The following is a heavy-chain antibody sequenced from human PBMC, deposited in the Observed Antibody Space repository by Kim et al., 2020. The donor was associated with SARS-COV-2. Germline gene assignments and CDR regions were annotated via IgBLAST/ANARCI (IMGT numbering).Heavy chain of an antibody. CDR2: IKQDGNGT. CDR1: GFTFNNYW. Sequence: GGSLRLSCEGCGFTFNNYWMPWLRRAPGKGLEWVANIKQDGNGTYYVDSVTGRFTISRDNARTAVFLQMNSLRAEDTAVYYCARGRFNTGWYPGFFDSWGQGNQVTVSS. V-gene: IGHV3-7*04. J-gene: IGHJ4*02. CDR3: ARGRFNTGWYPGFFDS. D-gene: IGHD6-19*01.